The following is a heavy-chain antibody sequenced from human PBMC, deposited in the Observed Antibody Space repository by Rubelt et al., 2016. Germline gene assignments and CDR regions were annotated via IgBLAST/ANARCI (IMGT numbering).Heavy chain of an antibody. CDR2: IYPADSET. Sequence: EVQLVQSGAEVKKPGESLKISCKTSGYRFSTSWIAWVRQMPGEGLEWMGTIYPADSETTYSPSFQGQVTISADNSIKIAYLQWSSLKASDTAVYYCVRDSTEVFDIWGQGTMVIVSS. CDR3: VRDSTEVFDI. J-gene: IGHJ3*02. V-gene: IGHV5-51*03. D-gene: IGHD2-21*02. CDR1: GYRFSTSW.